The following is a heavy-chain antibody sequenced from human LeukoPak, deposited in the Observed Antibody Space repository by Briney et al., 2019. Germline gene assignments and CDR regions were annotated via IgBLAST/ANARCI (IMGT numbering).Heavy chain of an antibody. D-gene: IGHD5-24*01. J-gene: IGHJ6*03. CDR3: ARDREMSTIRSRGYYYYYMDV. V-gene: IGHV1-46*01. Sequence: ASVKVSCKASGYTFTSYYMHSVRQAPGQGLEWMGIINPIGGSTSYAQKFQGRVTMTRDTSTSTVYMELSSLRSEDTAVYYCARDREMSTIRSRGYYYYYMDVWGKGTTVTVSS. CDR1: GYTFTSYY. CDR2: INPIGGST.